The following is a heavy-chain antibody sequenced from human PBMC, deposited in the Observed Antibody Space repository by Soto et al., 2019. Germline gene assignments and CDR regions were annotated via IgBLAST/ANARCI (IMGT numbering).Heavy chain of an antibody. CDR2: INHLTTT. Sequence: KTSETLSLTCAVYGGSFSSYHWSWIRQTPGKGLEWIGEINHLTTTNYNPSLKSRVIISLDTPKNQFSLKLSSVTAADTAVYYCATGYDTALAPIFWGQGILVTVSS. D-gene: IGHD5-18*01. V-gene: IGHV4-34*01. CDR1: GGSFSSYH. J-gene: IGHJ4*02. CDR3: ATGYDTALAPIF.